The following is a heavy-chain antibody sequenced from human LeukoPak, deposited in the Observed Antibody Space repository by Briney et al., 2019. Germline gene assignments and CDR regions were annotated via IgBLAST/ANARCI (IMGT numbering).Heavy chain of an antibody. V-gene: IGHV3-7*03. Sequence: GGSLRLSCAASGFMFSSNWMSWVRLALGKGLEWVANIKEDGTETYYVDSVKGRFTISRDNAKNSLYLQMNSLRVEDTAVYYCAKEGRSLQTYWGQGTLVTVSS. D-gene: IGHD5-24*01. J-gene: IGHJ4*02. CDR1: GFMFSSNW. CDR2: IKEDGTET. CDR3: AKEGRSLQTY.